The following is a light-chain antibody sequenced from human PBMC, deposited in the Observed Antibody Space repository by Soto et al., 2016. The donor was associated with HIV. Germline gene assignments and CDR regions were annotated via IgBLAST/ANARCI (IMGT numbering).Light chain of an antibody. CDR1: QGISNS. J-gene: IGKJ1*01. V-gene: IGKV1-17*01. CDR3: LQHNSYPRT. CDR2: AAA. Sequence: DIQMTQSPSSLSASVGDRVTITCRASQGISNSLAWYQQKPGKAPKLLLYAAASLRTGVPSRFSGTGSGTEFTLTISSLQPEDFATYYCLQHNSYPRTFGQGTKVEIK.